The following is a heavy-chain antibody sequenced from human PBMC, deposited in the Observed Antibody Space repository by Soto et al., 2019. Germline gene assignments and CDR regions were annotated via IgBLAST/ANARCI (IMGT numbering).Heavy chain of an antibody. CDR3: ARGLTTRLRYYYYGMDV. CDR2: IYYSGST. J-gene: IGHJ6*02. D-gene: IGHD4-4*01. CDR1: GGSISSGGYY. Sequence: SDTLSLTCTVSGGSISSGGYYWSWIRQHPGKGLEWIGYIYYSGSTYYNPSLKSRVTISVDTSKNQFSLKLSSVTAADTAVYYCARGLTTRLRYYYYGMDVWGQGTTVTVSS. V-gene: IGHV4-31*03.